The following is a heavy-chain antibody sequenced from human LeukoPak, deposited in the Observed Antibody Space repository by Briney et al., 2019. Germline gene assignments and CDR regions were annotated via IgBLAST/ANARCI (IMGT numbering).Heavy chain of an antibody. D-gene: IGHD6-13*01. J-gene: IGHJ4*02. CDR2: IYTSGST. V-gene: IGHV4-61*02. CDR3: AREGDTAAGTSPPFDY. CDR1: GGSISSGSYY. Sequence: SETLSLTCTVSGGSISSGSYYWSWIRQPAGKGLEWIGRIYTSGSTNYNPSLKSRVTIPVDTSKNQFSLKLSSVTAADTAVYYCAREGDTAAGTSPPFDYWGQGTLVTVSS.